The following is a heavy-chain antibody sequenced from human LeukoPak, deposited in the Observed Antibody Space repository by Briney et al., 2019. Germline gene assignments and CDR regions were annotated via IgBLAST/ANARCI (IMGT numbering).Heavy chain of an antibody. CDR2: IKSKTNGETT. CDR1: GFTFSNAW. CDR3: TTGCSSSTCYHWDNWFDP. D-gene: IGHD2-2*01. V-gene: IGHV3-15*01. J-gene: IGHJ5*02. Sequence: GGSLRLSCAASGFTFSNAWMSWVRQAPGRGLEWVGRIKSKTNGETTDYAAPVKGRFTISRDDSKTTLYLQMNSLKTEDTAVYYCTTGCSSSTCYHWDNWFDPWGQGTLVTVSS.